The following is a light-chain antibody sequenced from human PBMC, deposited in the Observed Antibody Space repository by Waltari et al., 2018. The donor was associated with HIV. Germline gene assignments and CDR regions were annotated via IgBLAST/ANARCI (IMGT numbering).Light chain of an antibody. CDR1: QSIDSY. V-gene: IGKV1-39*01. J-gene: IGKJ2*01. CDR2: TAS. Sequence: IQMTQSPSSLSASVGDRLTITCRASQSIDSYLNWYQQKPGKVPRLLISTASSLQSGVPSRFSGSGSGTHFTLTISSLQPEDFATYYCQQSYDTPTFGQGTKLEI. CDR3: QQSYDTPT.